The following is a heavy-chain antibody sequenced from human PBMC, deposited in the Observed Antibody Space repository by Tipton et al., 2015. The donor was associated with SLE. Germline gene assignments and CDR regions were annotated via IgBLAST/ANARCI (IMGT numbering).Heavy chain of an antibody. CDR3: ARWVPRGITGTTDSDY. D-gene: IGHD1-7*01. Sequence: LRLSCTVSGGSISSSSYYWGWIRQPPGKGLEWIGSIYYSGSTYYNPSLKSRVTISVDTSKNQFSLKLSSVTAADTAVYYCARWVPRGITGTTDSDYWGQGTLVTVSS. J-gene: IGHJ4*02. CDR1: GGSISSSSYY. V-gene: IGHV4-39*01. CDR2: IYYSGST.